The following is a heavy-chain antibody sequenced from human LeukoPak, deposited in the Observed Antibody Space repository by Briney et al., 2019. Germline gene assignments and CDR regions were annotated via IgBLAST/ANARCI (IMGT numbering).Heavy chain of an antibody. CDR2: ISSSSSYI. D-gene: IGHD3-22*01. J-gene: IGHJ4*02. Sequence: GGSLRLSCAASGFTFSSYRMNWVRQAPGKGLEWVSSISSSSSYIYYADSVKGRFTISRDNSKNTLYLQMNSLRAEDTAVYYCATRQGYYYDSSGYYFFDYWGQGTLVTVSS. CDR1: GFTFSSYR. V-gene: IGHV3-21*04. CDR3: ATRQGYYYDSSGYYFFDY.